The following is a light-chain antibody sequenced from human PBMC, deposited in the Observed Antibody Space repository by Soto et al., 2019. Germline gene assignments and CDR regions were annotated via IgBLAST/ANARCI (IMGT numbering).Light chain of an antibody. CDR2: DVS. V-gene: IGLV2-14*03. Sequence: QSALTQPASVSGSPGQSITISCTGTSSDVGGYNYVSWYQQHPGKAPKRMIYDVSNRPSGVSNRFSGSKSGNTASLTISGLQAEDEADYCCSSYSSSITPYVFGTGTKVTVL. CDR1: SSDVGGYNY. J-gene: IGLJ1*01. CDR3: SSYSSSITPYV.